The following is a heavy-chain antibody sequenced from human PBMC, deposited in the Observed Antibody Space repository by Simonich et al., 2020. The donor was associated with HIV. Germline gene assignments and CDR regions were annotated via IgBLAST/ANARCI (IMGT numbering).Heavy chain of an antibody. CDR3: ARHRGAGYFDY. CDR1: GSSICSGYC. V-gene: IGHV4-38-2*01. J-gene: IGHJ4*02. Sequence: VQLQESGPGLVKPAETLSLTCAGSGSSICSGYCWGWIRQPPGKGLEWIGSIYHSGSTYYNPSLKSRVTISVDTSKNQFSLKLSSVTAADTAVYYCARHRGAGYFDYWGQGTLVTVSS. CDR2: IYHSGST.